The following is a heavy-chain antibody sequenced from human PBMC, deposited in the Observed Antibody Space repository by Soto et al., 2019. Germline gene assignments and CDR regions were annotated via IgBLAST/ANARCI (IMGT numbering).Heavy chain of an antibody. J-gene: IGHJ3*02. CDR3: GSSLEWLLLGAFDI. V-gene: IGHV4-34*01. D-gene: IGHD3-3*01. CDR1: GGSFSGYY. Sequence: SETLSRTCAVYGGSFSGYYWGWIRQPPGKGLEWIGEINHSGSTNYNPSLKSRVTISVDTSKNQFSLKLSSVTAADTAVYYCGSSLEWLLLGAFDIWGQGTMVTFS. CDR2: INHSGST.